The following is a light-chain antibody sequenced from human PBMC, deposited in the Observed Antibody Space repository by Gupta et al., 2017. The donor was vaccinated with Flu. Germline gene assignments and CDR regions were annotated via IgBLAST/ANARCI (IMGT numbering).Light chain of an antibody. Sequence: QSVLTQPPSISGAPGQTITISCSDTMSNLGGNIVSWYHQLPGAAPKLLIYGNNKRPSGVADRFSGSKSGTSASLAISGLHPDEDGIYYCSSWDDRIKGLVFGGGTKVTVL. CDR3: SSWDDRIKGLV. J-gene: IGLJ2*01. V-gene: IGLV1-44*01. CDR2: GNN. CDR1: MSNLGGNI.